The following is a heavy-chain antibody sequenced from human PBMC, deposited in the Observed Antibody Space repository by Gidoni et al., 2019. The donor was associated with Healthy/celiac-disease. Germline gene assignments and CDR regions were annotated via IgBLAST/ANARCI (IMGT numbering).Heavy chain of an antibody. CDR1: GATFSSYA. J-gene: IGHJ4*02. Sequence: QVQLVQSGAEVTKHGSSVKVACQASGATFSSYAISWVRLAPGQGLEWMGGIIPIFGTANYSQKFQVRVTITADESTSTAYMELSSLRSEDTAVYYCARSPIVVVTAILYFDYWGQGTLVTVSS. D-gene: IGHD2-21*02. CDR2: IIPIFGTA. V-gene: IGHV1-69*01. CDR3: ARSPIVVVTAILYFDY.